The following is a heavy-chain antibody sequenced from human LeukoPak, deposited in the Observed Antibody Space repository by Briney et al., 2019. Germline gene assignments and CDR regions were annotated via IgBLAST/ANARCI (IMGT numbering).Heavy chain of an antibody. CDR2: INHSGST. Sequence: SETLSLTCAVYGGSFSGYYWSWIRQPPGKGLEWIGEINHSGSTNYSPSLKSRVTISVDTSKNQFSLKLSSVTAADTAVYYCASLKGLYYYDSSGYHPYFDYWGQGILVTVSS. D-gene: IGHD3-22*01. CDR3: ASLKGLYYYDSSGYHPYFDY. CDR1: GGSFSGYY. J-gene: IGHJ4*02. V-gene: IGHV4-34*01.